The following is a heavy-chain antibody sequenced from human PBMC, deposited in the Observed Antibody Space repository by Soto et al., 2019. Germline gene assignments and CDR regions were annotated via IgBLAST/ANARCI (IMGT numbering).Heavy chain of an antibody. V-gene: IGHV3-48*02. J-gene: IGHJ4*02. CDR2: ISSSSSRI. CDR1: GFTFSTYS. D-gene: IGHD6-13*01. Sequence: VQLVESGGGLVQPGGSLRLSCAASGFTFSTYSMNWVRQAPGKGLEWVSYISSSSSRIYYADSVKGRFTISRDNAKNSLYLQMNSLRDEDTAVYYCARDLVSSNWPYYFDYWGQGTLVTVSS. CDR3: ARDLVSSNWPYYFDY.